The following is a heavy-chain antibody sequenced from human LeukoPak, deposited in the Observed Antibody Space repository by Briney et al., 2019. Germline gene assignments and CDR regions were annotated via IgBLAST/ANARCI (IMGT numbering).Heavy chain of an antibody. Sequence: GGSLRLSCAASGLIFSIYALRWAPQAPGKGLEWVSAISGSGGRTYYADSVKGRFTISRDNSKNTLYLQMNSLRAEDTAVYYCAKLGGIKITDYWGQGTLVTVSS. J-gene: IGHJ4*02. D-gene: IGHD3-16*01. CDR1: GLIFSIYA. V-gene: IGHV3-23*01. CDR3: AKLGGIKITDY. CDR2: ISGSGGRT.